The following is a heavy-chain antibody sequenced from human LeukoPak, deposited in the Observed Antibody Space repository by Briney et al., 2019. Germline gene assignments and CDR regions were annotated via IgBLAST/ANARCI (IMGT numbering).Heavy chain of an antibody. D-gene: IGHD3-3*01. V-gene: IGHV3-23*01. J-gene: IGHJ4*02. CDR3: AKATYYDFWSGYYSLDY. CDR1: GFTFSSYA. Sequence: GGSLRLSCAASGFTFSSYAMSWVRQAPGKGLEWVSAISGSGGSTYYADSVKGRFTISRDNSKNTLYLQMNSLRAEDTAVYYCAKATYYDFWSGYYSLDYWGQGTLVTVSS. CDR2: ISGSGGST.